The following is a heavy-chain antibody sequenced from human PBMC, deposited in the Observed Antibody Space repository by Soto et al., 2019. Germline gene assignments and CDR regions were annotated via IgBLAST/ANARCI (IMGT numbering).Heavy chain of an antibody. CDR2: IYYSGST. Sequence: QVQLQESGPGLVKPSQTLSLTCTVSGGSISSGGYYWSWIRQHPGKGLEWIGYIYYSGSTYYNPSLKSRVTISVDTSKNQLSLKLSSVTAADTAVYYCARNYDSSGYYYGGSGVFDYWGQGTLVTVSS. V-gene: IGHV4-31*03. CDR3: ARNYDSSGYYYGGSGVFDY. D-gene: IGHD3-22*01. J-gene: IGHJ4*02. CDR1: GGSISSGGYY.